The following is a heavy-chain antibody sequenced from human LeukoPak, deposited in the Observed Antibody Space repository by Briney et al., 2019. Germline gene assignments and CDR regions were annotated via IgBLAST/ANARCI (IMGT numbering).Heavy chain of an antibody. D-gene: IGHD1-26*01. Sequence: GGSLRLSCAASGFTFSSYGMHWVRQAPGKGLEWVAVIWYDGSNKYYADSVKGRFTISRDNSKNTLYLQMNSLRAEDTAVYYCAREVRLPSGSYYFDYWGQGTLVTVSS. V-gene: IGHV3-33*01. CDR2: IWYDGSNK. J-gene: IGHJ4*02. CDR1: GFTFSSYG. CDR3: AREVRLPSGSYYFDY.